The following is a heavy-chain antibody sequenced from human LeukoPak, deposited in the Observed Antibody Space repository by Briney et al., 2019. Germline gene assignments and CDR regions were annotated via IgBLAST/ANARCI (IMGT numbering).Heavy chain of an antibody. D-gene: IGHD3-10*01. J-gene: IGHJ5*02. CDR2: ISNSGGST. CDR1: GFTFSDYY. CDR3: AKSSYYGSSA. V-gene: IGHV3-23*01. Sequence: PGGSLRLSRAASGFTFSDYYMSWIRQAPGKGLEWVSSISNSGGSTYHADSVKGRFTISRDNSKNTLYLQMNSLRAEDTAVYYCAKSSYYGSSAWGQGILVTVSS.